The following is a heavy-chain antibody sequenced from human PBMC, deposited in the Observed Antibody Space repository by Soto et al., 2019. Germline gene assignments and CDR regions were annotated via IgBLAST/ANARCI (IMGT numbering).Heavy chain of an antibody. Sequence: ASVKVSCKASGGTFSSYAISWVRQAPGQGLEWMGGIIPIFGTANYAQKFQGRVTITADESTSTAYMELSSLRSEDTAVYYCATPGEYQLLYGTSSYSGMDVWGQGTTLTIS. D-gene: IGHD2-2*02. J-gene: IGHJ6*02. CDR2: IIPIFGTA. CDR1: GGTFSSYA. V-gene: IGHV1-69*13. CDR3: ATPGEYQLLYGTSSYSGMDV.